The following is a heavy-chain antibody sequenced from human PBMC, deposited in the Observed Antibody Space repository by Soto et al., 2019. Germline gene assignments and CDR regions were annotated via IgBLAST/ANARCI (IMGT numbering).Heavy chain of an antibody. J-gene: IGHJ3*02. CDR3: ARDWKRIKIFGVATRAFDI. Sequence: GGSMRLASGLAGLTFGTNSISWVRQAAGKGLEWVSYIGSNSTTRYYADPVKGRSSITRDNAKNSLYLQINSLRAEDTGVYYCARDWKRIKIFGVATRAFDIWGQGTMVTVSS. CDR2: IGSNSTTR. V-gene: IGHV3-48*01. D-gene: IGHD3-3*01. CDR1: GLTFGTNS.